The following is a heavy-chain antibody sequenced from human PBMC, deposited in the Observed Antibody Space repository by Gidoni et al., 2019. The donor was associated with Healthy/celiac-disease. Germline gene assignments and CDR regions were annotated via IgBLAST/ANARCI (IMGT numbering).Heavy chain of an antibody. CDR3: ARETVTTFSRAFDI. Sequence: QVQLQESGPGLVKPSETLSLTCAFSGYSISSGYYWGWIRQPPGKGLEWIGSIYHSGSTYYNPSLKSRVTISVDTSKNQFSLKLSSVTAADTAVYYCARETVTTFSRAFDIWGQGTMVTVSS. V-gene: IGHV4-38-2*02. CDR1: GYSISSGYY. CDR2: IYHSGST. J-gene: IGHJ3*02. D-gene: IGHD4-17*01.